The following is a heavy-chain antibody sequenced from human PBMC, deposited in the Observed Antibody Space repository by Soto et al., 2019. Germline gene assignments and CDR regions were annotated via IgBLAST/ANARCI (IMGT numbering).Heavy chain of an antibody. CDR3: AQSPNFYCSSPNCYKYYFDH. CDR1: GFTFNTYG. Sequence: PGGSLRLSCAASGFTFNTYGMHWVRQAPGKGLEWVAVISYDGSEKYYVDSVKGRFTISKDNSKNTLYLQMNSLRPEDTAVYYSAQSPNFYCSSPNCYKYYFDHWGQGTRVTVSS. D-gene: IGHD2-2*02. J-gene: IGHJ4*02. CDR2: ISYDGSEK. V-gene: IGHV3-30*18.